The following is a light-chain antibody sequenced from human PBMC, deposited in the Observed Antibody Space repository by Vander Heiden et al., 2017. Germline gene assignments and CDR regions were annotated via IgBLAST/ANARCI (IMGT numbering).Light chain of an antibody. Sequence: IQMTQSPSSLSASVGDRVIITCRASQSISTYLKWYQQKPGKAPKLLIYAASSLQGGVPSRFSGSGSGTDFTLTISRLQPEDFATYFCQQKHITPFTFGPRTTVDIK. CDR3: QQKHITPFT. J-gene: IGKJ3*01. CDR1: QSISTY. CDR2: AAS. V-gene: IGKV1-39*01.